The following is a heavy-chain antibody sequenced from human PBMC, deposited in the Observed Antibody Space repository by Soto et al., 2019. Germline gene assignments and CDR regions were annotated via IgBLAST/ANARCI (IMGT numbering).Heavy chain of an antibody. D-gene: IGHD3-9*01. Sequence: QVVLVQSGAEVKKPGDSVKVSCKSSGYKFTDYYIHWVRQAPGRGPEWMGWVNPKRGDAVYAQKFQGWVTMTRDTATTTAYLEVNRLKPDDTAVYFCARDPGLPGRYWYFDLWGRGTLVTVSS. J-gene: IGHJ2*01. CDR3: ARDPGLPGRYWYFDL. V-gene: IGHV1-2*04. CDR1: GYKFTDYY. CDR2: VNPKRGDA.